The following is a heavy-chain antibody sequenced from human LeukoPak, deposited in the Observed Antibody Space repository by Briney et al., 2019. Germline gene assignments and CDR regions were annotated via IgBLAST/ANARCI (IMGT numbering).Heavy chain of an antibody. V-gene: IGHV4-34*01. CDR3: ARVLTIFGVVIQYYFDY. D-gene: IGHD3-3*01. Sequence: SETLSLTCAVYGGSFSGYYWSWLRQPPGKGLEWIGEINHSGSTNYNPSLKSRVTISVDTSKNQFSLKLSSVTAADTAVYYRARVLTIFGVVIQYYFDYWGQGTLVTASS. CDR2: INHSGST. CDR1: GGSFSGYY. J-gene: IGHJ4*02.